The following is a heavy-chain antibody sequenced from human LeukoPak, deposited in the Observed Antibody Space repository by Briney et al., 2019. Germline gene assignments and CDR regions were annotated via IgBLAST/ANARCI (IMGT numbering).Heavy chain of an antibody. CDR1: GYTFTSYY. CDR2: INPSGGST. CDR3: ARAVSPIWFGPPYYMDV. V-gene: IGHV1-46*01. J-gene: IGHJ6*03. D-gene: IGHD3-10*01. Sequence: ASVKVSCKASGYTFTSYYMHWLRQAPGQGLEWMGIINPSGGSTSDAQKFQGRVTMTRDMSTSTVYMELSSLRSEDSAVYYCARAVSPIWFGPPYYMDVWGKGTTVTISS.